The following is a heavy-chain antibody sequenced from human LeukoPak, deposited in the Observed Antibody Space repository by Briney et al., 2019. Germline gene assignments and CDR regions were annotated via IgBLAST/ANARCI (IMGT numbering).Heavy chain of an antibody. Sequence: SQTLSLTCIVSGGSISSGDYYWRWIRQPPGKGVEWIGYIIYSGSTYYNPSLKSRVTISVDTSTNQFSLKLSSVTAADTAVYYCAREYYYGSGSYFSYYGMDVWGKGTTVTVSS. V-gene: IGHV4-30-4*01. J-gene: IGHJ6*04. CDR3: AREYYYGSGSYFSYYGMDV. D-gene: IGHD3-10*01. CDR1: GGSISSGDYY. CDR2: IIYSGST.